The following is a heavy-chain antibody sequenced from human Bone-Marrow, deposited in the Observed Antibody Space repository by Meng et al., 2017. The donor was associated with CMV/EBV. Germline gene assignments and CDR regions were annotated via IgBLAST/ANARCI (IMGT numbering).Heavy chain of an antibody. Sequence: QITLKESGPTLVKPTQTLTLTCTFSGFSLSTSGVGVGWIRQPPGKALEWLALIYWNDGKRYSPSPRSRLTITKDTSKNQVVLTMTNMDPVDTATYYCAHRGGEIYFDFWGQGTLVTVSS. V-gene: IGHV2-5*01. CDR1: GFSLSTSGVG. J-gene: IGHJ4*02. CDR3: AHRGGEIYFDF. D-gene: IGHD3-16*01. CDR2: IYWNDGK.